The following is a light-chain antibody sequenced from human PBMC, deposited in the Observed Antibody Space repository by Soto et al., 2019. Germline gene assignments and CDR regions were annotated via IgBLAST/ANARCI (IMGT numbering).Light chain of an antibody. CDR3: QQRSNWPWT. CDR1: QSVSSS. CDR2: DAS. J-gene: IGKJ1*01. Sequence: EIVLTQSPATLSLSPGERATLSCRASQSVSSSLAWYQQKPGQAPRLLIYDASDRATGIPARFSGSGSGTDFTLTISSLEPEDFAGYYCQQRSNWPWTFGQGTKVEIK. V-gene: IGKV3-11*01.